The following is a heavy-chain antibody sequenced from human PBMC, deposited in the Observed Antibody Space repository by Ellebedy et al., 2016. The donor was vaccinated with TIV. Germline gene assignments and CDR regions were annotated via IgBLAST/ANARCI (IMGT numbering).Heavy chain of an antibody. Sequence: SETLSLXCTVSGGSISSSNYYWGWIRQPPGEGLEWIASVDYSGNTYYNPSLKRRVIVSVDTSKNQFSLNVTSMTAADTAIYYCTRQSSWLRRGFDDWGLGTLVAVSS. V-gene: IGHV4-39*01. J-gene: IGHJ4*02. D-gene: IGHD5-12*01. CDR2: VDYSGNT. CDR3: TRQSSWLRRGFDD. CDR1: GGSISSSNYY.